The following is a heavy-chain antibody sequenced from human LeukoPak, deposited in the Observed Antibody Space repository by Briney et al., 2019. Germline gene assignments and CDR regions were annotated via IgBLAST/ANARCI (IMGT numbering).Heavy chain of an antibody. CDR2: IYPGDSDT. CDR3: ARAVSSSSGNFDY. CDR1: GYSFTTYW. Sequence: GESLKISCKASGYSFTTYWIGWVRHVPGKGLEWMGIIYPGDSDTRYSPSFPGQVTMSADKSISTAYLQWSSLKASDTAIYYCARAVSSSSGNFDYWGQGTLVIVSS. J-gene: IGHJ4*02. V-gene: IGHV5-51*01. D-gene: IGHD6-6*01.